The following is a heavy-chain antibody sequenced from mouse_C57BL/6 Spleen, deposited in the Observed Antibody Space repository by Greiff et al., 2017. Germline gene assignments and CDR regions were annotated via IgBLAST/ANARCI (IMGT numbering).Heavy chain of an antibody. CDR2: INPNNGGT. J-gene: IGHJ3*01. Sequence: SGPELVKPGASVKIPCKASGYTFTDYNMDWVKQSHGKSLEWIGDINPNNGGTIYNQKFKGKATLTVDKSSSTAYMELRSLTSEDTAVYYCARSYYGSSLRFAYWGQGTLVTVSA. CDR1: GYTFTDYN. D-gene: IGHD1-1*01. CDR3: ARSYYGSSLRFAY. V-gene: IGHV1-18*01.